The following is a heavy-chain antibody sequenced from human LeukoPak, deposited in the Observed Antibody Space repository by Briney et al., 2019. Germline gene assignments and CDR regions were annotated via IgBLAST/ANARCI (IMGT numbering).Heavy chain of an antibody. CDR2: IIPIFGIA. CDR3: ARGVVTATPDPYYYYYGMDV. D-gene: IGHD2-21*02. Sequence: SVKASCKASGGTFSSYAISWVRQAPGQGLEWMGRIIPIFGIANYAQKFQGRVTITADKSTSTAYMELSSLRSEDTAVYYCARGVVTATPDPYYYYYGMDVWGQGTTVTVSS. J-gene: IGHJ6*02. CDR1: GGTFSSYA. V-gene: IGHV1-69*04.